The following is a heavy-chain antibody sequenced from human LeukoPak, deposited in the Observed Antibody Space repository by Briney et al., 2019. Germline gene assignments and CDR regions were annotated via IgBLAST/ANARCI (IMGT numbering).Heavy chain of an antibody. CDR3: ASRTTVTNALSFDY. Sequence: SETLSLTCGVSGYFVSSGYYWGWIRRPPGKGLEWIGNIYNTGSTYYNPSLKSRVTISVDTSNNQFSLKLSSVTSADTAVYYCASRTTVTNALSFDYWGQGSLVIVSS. CDR1: GYFVSSGYY. CDR2: IYNTGST. V-gene: IGHV4-38-2*01. D-gene: IGHD4-11*01. J-gene: IGHJ4*02.